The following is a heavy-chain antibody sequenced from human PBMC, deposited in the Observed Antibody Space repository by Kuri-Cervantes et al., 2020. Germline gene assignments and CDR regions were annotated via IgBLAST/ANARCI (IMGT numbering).Heavy chain of an antibody. D-gene: IGHD2-15*01. V-gene: IGHV3-7*01. CDR3: ARGRYCSGGSCYPWYYYNYMDV. Sequence: GGSLRLSCAASGFTFSSYWMSWVRQAPGKGLEWVANIKQDGSEKYYVDSVKGRFTISRDNAKNSLYLQMNSLRAEDTAVYYCARGRYCSGGSCYPWYYYNYMDVWGKGTTVTVSS. J-gene: IGHJ6*03. CDR2: IKQDGSEK. CDR1: GFTFSSYW.